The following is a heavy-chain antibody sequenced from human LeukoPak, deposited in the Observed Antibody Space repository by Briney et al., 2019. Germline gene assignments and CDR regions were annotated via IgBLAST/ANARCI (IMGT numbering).Heavy chain of an antibody. V-gene: IGHV4-4*07. D-gene: IGHD3-22*01. J-gene: IGHJ3*02. CDR3: ARDMGYDSSGYYSYDAFDI. CDR1: GGSISSHY. CDR2: IYTSGRT. Sequence: SETLSLTCTASGGSISSHYWSWIRQPAGKGLEWIGRIYTSGRTNYNPSLKSRVTMSVDTSKNQFSLKLSSVTAADTAVYYCARDMGYDSSGYYSYDAFDIWGQGTMVTVSS.